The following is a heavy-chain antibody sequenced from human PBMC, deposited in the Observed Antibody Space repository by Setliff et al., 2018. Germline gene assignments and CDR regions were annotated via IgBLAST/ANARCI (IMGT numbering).Heavy chain of an antibody. CDR2: NSA. CDR1: GYTFTNFG. CDR3: ARAPGTVVVPASRSAFDI. D-gene: IGHD2-2*01. J-gene: IGHJ3*02. Sequence: GASVKVSCKTSGYTFTNFGINWVRQAPGQGLEWMGWNSAYAQKFQGRVTMTTDTPTSTAYMELRSLRSDDTAVYYCARAPGTVVVPASRSAFDIWGQGTMVTVSS. V-gene: IGHV1-18*01.